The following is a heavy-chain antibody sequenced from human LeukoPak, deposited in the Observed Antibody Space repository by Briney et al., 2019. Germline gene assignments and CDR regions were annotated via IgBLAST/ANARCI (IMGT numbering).Heavy chain of an antibody. CDR1: GFTVSSDY. CDR2: IYTDGRT. J-gene: IGHJ4*02. D-gene: IGHD2-15*01. CDR3: ARGTPTVSAGHY. Sequence: PGRSLRLSCAASGFTVSSDYMSWVRQAPGQGLEWVSVIYTDGRTFFADFVKGRFTISRDTSKNMLYLQMNSLRVEDTAVYYCARGTPTVSAGHYWGQGTLVTVSS. V-gene: IGHV3-53*01.